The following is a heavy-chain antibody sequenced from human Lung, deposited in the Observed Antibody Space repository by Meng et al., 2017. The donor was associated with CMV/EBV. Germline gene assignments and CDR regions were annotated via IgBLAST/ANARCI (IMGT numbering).Heavy chain of an antibody. CDR2: INHSGST. CDR3: ARAGRSYGMDV. V-gene: IGHV4-34*01. J-gene: IGHJ6*02. CDR1: GGSFSGYY. Sequence: SXTLSLTCAVYGGSFSGYYWSWIRQPPGKGLEWIGEINHSGSTNYNPSLKSRVTISVDTSKNQFSLKLSSVTAADTAVYYCARAGRSYGMDVWCQGTTVTVSS.